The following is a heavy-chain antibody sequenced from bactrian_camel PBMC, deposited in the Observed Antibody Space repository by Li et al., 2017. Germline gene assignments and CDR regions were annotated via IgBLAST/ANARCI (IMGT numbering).Heavy chain of an antibody. V-gene: IGHV3-3*01. CDR3: AADRPWEVAGTTTKVCNPSLKWNY. Sequence: HVQLVESGGGSVQAGGSQRLSCVASRSTPDRHSGYCMGWFRQAPGKEREAIAAISSGGRAATFDDSMKGRFTISQDNAKTTVYLQMASLKPEDTATYYCAADRPWEVAGTTTKVCNPSLKWNYWGQGTQVTVS. D-gene: IGHD6*01. CDR2: ISSGGRAA. J-gene: IGHJ4*01. CDR1: RSTPDRHSGYC.